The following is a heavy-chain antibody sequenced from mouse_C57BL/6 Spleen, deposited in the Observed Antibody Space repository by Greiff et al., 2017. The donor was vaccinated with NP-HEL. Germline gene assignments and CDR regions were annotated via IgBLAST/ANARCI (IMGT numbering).Heavy chain of an antibody. CDR2: IYPGDGDT. CDR3: ARSSDGYYPFAY. Sequence: QVHMKQSGPELVKPGASVKISCKASGYAFSSSWMNWVKQRPGKGLEWIGRIYPGDGDTNYNGKFKGKATLTADKSSSTAYIQLSSLTSEDSAVYFCARSSDGYYPFAYWGQGTLVTVSA. J-gene: IGHJ3*01. D-gene: IGHD2-3*01. CDR1: GYAFSSSW. V-gene: IGHV1-82*01.